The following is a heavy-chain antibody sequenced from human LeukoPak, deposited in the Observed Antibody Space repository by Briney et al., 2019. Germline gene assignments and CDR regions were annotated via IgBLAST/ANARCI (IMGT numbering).Heavy chain of an antibody. J-gene: IGHJ3*02. Sequence: PGGSLRLSCAASGFTFSSYSMNWVRQAPGKGLEWVSSISSSSSYIYYADSVKGRFTISRDNAKNSLYLQMNSLRAEDTAVYYCARDGKYCSSTSCYRGAFDIWGQGTMVTVSS. CDR2: ISSSSSYI. V-gene: IGHV3-21*01. D-gene: IGHD2-2*01. CDR3: ARDGKYCSSTSCYRGAFDI. CDR1: GFTFSSYS.